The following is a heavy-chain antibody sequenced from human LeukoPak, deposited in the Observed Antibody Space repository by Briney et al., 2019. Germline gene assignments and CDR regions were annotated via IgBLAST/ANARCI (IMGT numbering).Heavy chain of an antibody. D-gene: IGHD5-18*01. CDR1: GFTFSDYY. J-gene: IGHJ4*02. CDR2: ISSSGNII. CDR3: ARATAADTAMIYFDY. Sequence: GGSLRLSCAASGFTFSDYYMSWIGPAPGKGLEWVSYISSSGNIIYSADSVKGRFTISRDNAKNSLYLQINSLRAEDTAVYYCARATAADTAMIYFDYWGQGTLVTVSS. V-gene: IGHV3-11*01.